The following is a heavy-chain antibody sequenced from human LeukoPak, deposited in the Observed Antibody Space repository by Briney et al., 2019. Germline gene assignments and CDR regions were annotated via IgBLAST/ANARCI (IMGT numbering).Heavy chain of an antibody. V-gene: IGHV3-30-3*01. CDR2: ISYDGSNK. D-gene: IGHD3-10*01. CDR1: GFTFSSYA. Sequence: GGSLRLSCAASGFTFSSYAMHWVRQAPGKGLEWVAVISYDGSNKYYADSVKGRFTISRDNSKNTLYLQMNSLRAEDTAVYYCARDGTYYYGSGSSSLVYWGQGTLVTVSS. J-gene: IGHJ4*02. CDR3: ARDGTYYYGSGSSSLVY.